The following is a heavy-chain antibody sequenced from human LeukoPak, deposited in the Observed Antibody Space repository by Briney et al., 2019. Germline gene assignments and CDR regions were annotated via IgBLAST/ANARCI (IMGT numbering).Heavy chain of an antibody. CDR1: GGSISSSNW. CDR2: IYHSGST. CDR3: ARTEESGYSYRYFGYYYYMDV. Sequence: SGTLSLTCAVSGGSISSSNWWSWVRQPPGKGLEWIGEIYHSGSTNYNPSLKSRVTISVDKSKNQFSLKLSSVTAADTAVYYCARTEESGYSYRYFGYYYYMDVWGKGTTVTVSS. V-gene: IGHV4-4*02. J-gene: IGHJ6*03. D-gene: IGHD5-18*01.